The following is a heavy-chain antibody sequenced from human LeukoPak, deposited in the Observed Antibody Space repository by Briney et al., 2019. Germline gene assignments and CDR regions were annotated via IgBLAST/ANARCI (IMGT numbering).Heavy chain of an antibody. J-gene: IGHJ6*02. CDR2: IYHSGST. Sequence: SETLSLTCTVSGGSISSSRYYWGWIRQPPGKGLEWIGYIYHSGSTYYNPSLKSRVTISVDRSKNQFSLKLSSVTAADTAVYYCARGTVTTYYYYGMDVWGQGTTVTVSS. CDR1: GGSISSSRYY. V-gene: IGHV4-30-2*01. D-gene: IGHD4-17*01. CDR3: ARGTVTTYYYYGMDV.